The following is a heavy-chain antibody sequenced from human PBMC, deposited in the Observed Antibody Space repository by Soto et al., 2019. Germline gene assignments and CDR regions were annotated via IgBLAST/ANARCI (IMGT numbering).Heavy chain of an antibody. CDR3: ARTMGQQLGHGYYYYGMDV. D-gene: IGHD6-13*01. CDR1: GGSISSYY. J-gene: IGHJ6*02. Sequence: SETLSLTCTVSGGSISSYYWSWIRQPPWKGLEWIGYIYYSGSTNYNPSLKSRVTISVDTSKNQFSLKLSSVTAADTAVYYCARTMGQQLGHGYYYYGMDVWGQGTTVTVSS. V-gene: IGHV4-59*01. CDR2: IYYSGST.